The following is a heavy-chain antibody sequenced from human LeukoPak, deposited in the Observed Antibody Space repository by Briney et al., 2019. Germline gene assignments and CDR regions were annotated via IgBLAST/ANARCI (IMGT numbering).Heavy chain of an antibody. J-gene: IGHJ6*03. Sequence: GGSLRLSCAASGFTFSSYEMNWVRQAPGKGLEWVSYISSSGSTIYYADSVKGRFTISRDNSKNTLYLQMNSLRAEDTAVYYCAKDFSGYYMDVWGKGTTVTVSS. D-gene: IGHD2/OR15-2a*01. V-gene: IGHV3-48*03. CDR3: AKDFSGYYMDV. CDR2: ISSSGSTI. CDR1: GFTFSSYE.